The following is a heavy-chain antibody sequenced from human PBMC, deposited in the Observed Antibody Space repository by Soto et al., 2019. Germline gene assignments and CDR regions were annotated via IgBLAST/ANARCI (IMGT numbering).Heavy chain of an antibody. CDR1: GGTFSSYA. CDR2: IIPIFGTA. Sequence: QVQLVQSGAEVKQPGSSVKVSCKASGGTFSSYAISWVRQAPGQGLEWMGGIIPIFGTANYAQKFQGRVTITADESTSTAYMELSSLRSEDTAVYYCAREGLGYSYAHNWFDPWGQGTLVTVSS. V-gene: IGHV1-69*01. D-gene: IGHD5-18*01. CDR3: AREGLGYSYAHNWFDP. J-gene: IGHJ5*02.